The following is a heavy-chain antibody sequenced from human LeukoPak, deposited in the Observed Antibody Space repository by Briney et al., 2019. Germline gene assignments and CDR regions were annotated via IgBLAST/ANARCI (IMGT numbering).Heavy chain of an antibody. CDR2: INHSGST. CDR3: AGTSYGSGSFDY. J-gene: IGHJ4*02. CDR1: GGSFSGYY. V-gene: IGHV4-34*01. Sequence: PSETLSLTCAVYGGSFSGYYWSWIRQPPGKGLEWIGEINHSGSTNYNPSLKSRVTISVDTSKNQFSLKLSSVTAADTAVYYCAGTSYGSGSFDYWGQGTLVTVSS. D-gene: IGHD3-10*01.